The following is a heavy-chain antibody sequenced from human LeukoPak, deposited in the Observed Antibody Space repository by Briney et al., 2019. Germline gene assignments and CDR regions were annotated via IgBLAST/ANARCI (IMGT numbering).Heavy chain of an antibody. CDR1: GYTFTGYY. D-gene: IGHD3-10*01. Sequence: GASVKVSCKASGYTFTGYYMHWVRQAPGQGLEWMGWINPNSGGTNYAQKFQGRVTMTRDTSISTAYMELSRLRSDDTAVYYCARDRRGHPHTYYYGSGSYIVYWGQGTLVTVSS. J-gene: IGHJ4*02. CDR2: INPNSGGT. CDR3: ARDRRGHPHTYYYGSGSYIVY. V-gene: IGHV1-2*02.